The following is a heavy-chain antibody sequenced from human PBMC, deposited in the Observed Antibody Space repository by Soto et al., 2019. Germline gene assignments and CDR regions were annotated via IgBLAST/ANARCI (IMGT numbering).Heavy chain of an antibody. V-gene: IGHV3-74*01. CDR3: ATAEVDY. CDR2: MTSDGSTT. J-gene: IGHJ4*02. Sequence: GGSLRLSCGASGFKFGNSWVHWVRQAPGKGLEWVSRMTSDGSTTDYADSVKGRFTVSRDNGKYTLYLQMNGLRAEDTAVYYCATAEVDYWGPGTLVTVSS. CDR1: GFKFGNSW.